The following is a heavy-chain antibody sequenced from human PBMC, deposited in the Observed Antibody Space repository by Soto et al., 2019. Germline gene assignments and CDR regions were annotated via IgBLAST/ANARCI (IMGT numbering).Heavy chain of an antibody. CDR3: ARDNRSYFVYYYGMDV. D-gene: IGHD3-10*01. V-gene: IGHV1-18*01. J-gene: IGHJ6*02. Sequence: GASVKVSCKASGYTFTSYGISWVRQAPGQGLEWMGWISAYNGNTKNAQKLQGRVTMTTDTSTSTAYMELSSLRSEDTAVYYCARDNRSYFVYYYGMDVWGQGTTVTVSS. CDR2: ISAYNGNT. CDR1: GYTFTSYG.